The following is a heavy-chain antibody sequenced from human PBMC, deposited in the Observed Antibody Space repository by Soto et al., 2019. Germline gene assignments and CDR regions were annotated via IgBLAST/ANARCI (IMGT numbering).Heavy chain of an antibody. J-gene: IGHJ6*02. V-gene: IGHV3-30*18. CDR3: AKDYEYCISGDCYSAYYGMDV. D-gene: IGHD2-21*02. Sequence: QVQLVESGGGVVQPGTSLRLACATSGFIFSGYGMHWVRQAPGKGLEWVAAISFNGGNKYYVDSVKGRFTISRDSSKNSVYLQMYSLEPEDTAVYYCAKDYEYCISGDCYSAYYGMDVWGQGTTVTVSS. CDR2: ISFNGGNK. CDR1: GFIFSGYG.